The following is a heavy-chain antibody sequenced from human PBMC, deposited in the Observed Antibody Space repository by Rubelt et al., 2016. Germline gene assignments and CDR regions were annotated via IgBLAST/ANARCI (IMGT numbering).Heavy chain of an antibody. J-gene: IGHJ4*02. CDR1: GGTFSSYA. Sequence: QVQLVQSGAEVKKPGSSVKVSCKASGGTFSSYAISWVRQAPGQGLEWMGRIIPILGIANYAQKFQGMVTLTANESTSTAYMELSSLRSEDTAVDYCALLWFGELFRRDYWGQGTLVTVSS. D-gene: IGHD3-10*01. V-gene: IGHV1-69*04. CDR2: IIPILGIA. CDR3: ALLWFGELFRRDY.